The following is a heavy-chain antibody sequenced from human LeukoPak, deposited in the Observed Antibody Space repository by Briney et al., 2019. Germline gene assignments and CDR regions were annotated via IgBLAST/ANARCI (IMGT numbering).Heavy chain of an antibody. V-gene: IGHV1-69*13. CDR2: IIPIFGTA. CDR3: ARGADYYYGMDV. CDR1: GGTFSSYA. J-gene: IGHJ6*04. Sequence: SVKVSCKASGGTFSSYAISWVRQAPGQGLEWMGGIIPIFGTANYAQKFQGRVTITADESTSTAYMELSSLRSEDTAVHYCARGADYYYGMDVWGKGTTVTVSS.